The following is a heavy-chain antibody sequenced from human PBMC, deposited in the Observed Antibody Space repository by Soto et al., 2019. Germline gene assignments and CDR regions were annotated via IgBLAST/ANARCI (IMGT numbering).Heavy chain of an antibody. CDR2: ISTYNGNT. CDR1: GYTFTSYD. CDR3: ARGFRAAATRWWFDP. Sequence: QGQLVQSGAEVKKPGASVKVSCKASGYTFTSYDISWVRQAPGQGLEWMGWISTYNGNTNYAQKLQGRVTMTTDTSTSTAYMELRSLRSDDTAVYYCARGFRAAATRWWFDPWGQGTLVTVSS. D-gene: IGHD2-15*01. J-gene: IGHJ5*02. V-gene: IGHV1-18*01.